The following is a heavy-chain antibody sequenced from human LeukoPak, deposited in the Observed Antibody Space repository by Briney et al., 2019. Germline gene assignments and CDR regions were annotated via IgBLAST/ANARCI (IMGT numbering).Heavy chain of an antibody. CDR1: GFTFSSYS. J-gene: IGHJ4*02. Sequence: GGSLRLSCAASGFTFSSYSMNWVRQAPGKGLEWVSYISSSSSTIYYADSVKGRFTISRDNAKNSLYPQMNSLRDEDTAVYYCARGSESYGDYTGDYWGQGTLVTVSS. D-gene: IGHD4-17*01. CDR2: ISSSSSTI. CDR3: ARGSESYGDYTGDY. V-gene: IGHV3-48*02.